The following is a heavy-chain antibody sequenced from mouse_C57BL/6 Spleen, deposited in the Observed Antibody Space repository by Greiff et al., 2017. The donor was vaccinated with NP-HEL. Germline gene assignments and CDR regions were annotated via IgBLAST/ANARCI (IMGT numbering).Heavy chain of an antibody. J-gene: IGHJ2*01. CDR2: ISSGSSTI. Sequence: EVQGVESGGGLVKPGGSLKLSCAASGFTFSDYGMHWVRQAPEKGLEWVAYISSGSSTIYYADTVKGRFTISRDNAKNTLFLQMTSLRSEDTAMYYCARRGVTGTRGYFDYWGQGTTLTVSS. D-gene: IGHD4-1*01. CDR1: GFTFSDYG. CDR3: ARRGVTGTRGYFDY. V-gene: IGHV5-17*01.